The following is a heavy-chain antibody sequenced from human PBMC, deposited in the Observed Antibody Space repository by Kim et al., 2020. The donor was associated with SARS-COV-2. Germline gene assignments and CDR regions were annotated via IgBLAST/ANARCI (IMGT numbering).Heavy chain of an antibody. V-gene: IGHV4-34*01. J-gene: IGHJ4*02. CDR3: ARGTATISLEGSLYYFDY. Sequence: SETLSLTCAVYGGSFSGYYWSWIRQPPGKGLEWIGEINHSGSTNYNPSLKSRVTISVDTSKNQFSLKLSSVTAADTAVYYCARGTATISLEGSLYYFDYWGQGTLVTVSS. CDR1: GGSFSGYY. CDR2: INHSGST. D-gene: IGHD5-12*01.